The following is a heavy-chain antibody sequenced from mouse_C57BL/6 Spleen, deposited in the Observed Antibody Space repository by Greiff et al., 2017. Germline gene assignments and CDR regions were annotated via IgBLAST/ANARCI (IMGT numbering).Heavy chain of an antibody. CDR1: GYTFTSYW. J-gene: IGHJ2*01. D-gene: IGHD2-3*01. CDR3: ARAGYYFFDY. V-gene: IGHV1-69*01. CDR2: IDPSDSYT. Sequence: QVQLQQSGAELVMPGASVKLSCKASGYTFTSYWMHLVKQRPGQGLEWIGEIDPSDSYTNYNQQFKGKSTLTVDKSSSTAYMQLSSLTSDDSAVYYCARAGYYFFDYWGQGTTLTVSS.